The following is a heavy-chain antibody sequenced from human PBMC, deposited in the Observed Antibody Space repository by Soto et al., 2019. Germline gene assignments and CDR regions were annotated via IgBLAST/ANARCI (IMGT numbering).Heavy chain of an antibody. J-gene: IGHJ4*02. Sequence: PSETLSLTCSVTGVSVTNSRYAWVWVRQAPDKGLEWIGAVTSSGQTFNIPSLESRVAISADASKNEFYLSLTSVTAADTAVYYCARHSETALVTGFDSWGQGIRVTVSS. V-gene: IGHV4-39*01. CDR2: VTSSGQT. CDR1: GVSVTNSRYA. D-gene: IGHD5-18*01. CDR3: ARHSETALVTGFDS.